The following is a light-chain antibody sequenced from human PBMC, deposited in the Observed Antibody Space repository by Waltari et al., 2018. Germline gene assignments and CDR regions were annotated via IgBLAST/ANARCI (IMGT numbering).Light chain of an antibody. CDR2: GAS. CDR3: QQYGSSPLT. J-gene: IGKJ4*01. CDR1: QNIRSGY. Sequence: EIVLTQSPGTLSLSPGERVTLSCRASQNIRSGYLAWYQQKPGQAPRLLIFGASSRASGVPDRFSGSGSGTGVVLTITRVDPEDCAVYYCQQYGSSPLTFGGGTKVEIK. V-gene: IGKV3-20*01.